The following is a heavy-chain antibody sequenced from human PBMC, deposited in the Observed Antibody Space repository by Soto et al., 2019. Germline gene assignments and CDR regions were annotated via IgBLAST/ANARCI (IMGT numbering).Heavy chain of an antibody. D-gene: IGHD6-19*01. Sequence: ASVKVSCKASGYTFTSYGISWVREAPGQGLEWMGWISAYNGNTNYAQKLQGRVTMTTDTSTSTAYMELRSLRSDDTAVYYCAYLYSSGWYDAPDDAFDIWGQGTMVTVSS. J-gene: IGHJ3*02. CDR2: ISAYNGNT. CDR1: GYTFTSYG. CDR3: AYLYSSGWYDAPDDAFDI. V-gene: IGHV1-18*01.